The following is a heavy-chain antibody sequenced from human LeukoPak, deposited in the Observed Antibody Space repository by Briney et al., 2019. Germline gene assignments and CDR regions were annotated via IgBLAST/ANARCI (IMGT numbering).Heavy chain of an antibody. V-gene: IGHV4-34*01. Sequence: SETLSLTCAVYGGSFSGYYWSWIRQPPGKGLEWVGESKHSGSTNYNPSLKSRVTISVDTSKDHFSLKLSSVTAADTAVYYCARGPPLYYDILTGYSSPNYYYMDVWGKGTTVTISS. CDR3: ARGPPLYYDILTGYSSPNYYYMDV. CDR2: SKHSGST. D-gene: IGHD3-9*01. CDR1: GGSFSGYY. J-gene: IGHJ6*03.